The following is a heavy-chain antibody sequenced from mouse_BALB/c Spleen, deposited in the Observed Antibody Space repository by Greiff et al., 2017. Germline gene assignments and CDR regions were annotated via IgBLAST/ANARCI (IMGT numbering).Heavy chain of an antibody. V-gene: IGHV1S56*01. CDR3: ASEGFDY. J-gene: IGHJ2*01. CDR2: IYPGNVNT. Sequence: QVQLKESGPELVKPGASVRISCKASGYTFTSYYIHWVKQRPGQGLEWIGWIYPGNVNTKYNEKFKGKATLTADKSSSTAYMQLSSLTSEDSAVYFCASEGFDYWGQGTTLTVSS. CDR1: GYTFTSYY.